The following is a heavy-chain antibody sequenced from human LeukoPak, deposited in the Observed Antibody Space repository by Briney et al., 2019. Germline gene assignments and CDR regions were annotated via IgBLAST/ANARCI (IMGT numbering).Heavy chain of an antibody. Sequence: PGGSLRLSCAASGFTFSDYWMSWVRQAPGKGLEWVANIQQDGSEKYYVDSEKGRFTISRDNAKKSLFLQVSSLRGEDTAVYYCARDRGFSYGIDFWGQGTLVTVSS. D-gene: IGHD5-18*01. J-gene: IGHJ4*02. V-gene: IGHV3-7*04. CDR1: GFTFSDYW. CDR2: IQQDGSEK. CDR3: ARDRGFSYGIDF.